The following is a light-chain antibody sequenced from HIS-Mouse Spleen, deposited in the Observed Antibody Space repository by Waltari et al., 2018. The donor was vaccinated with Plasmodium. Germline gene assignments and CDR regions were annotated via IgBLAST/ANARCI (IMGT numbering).Light chain of an antibody. V-gene: IGLV3-9*01. J-gene: IGLJ2*01. Sequence: SYELTQPLSVSVPLGPTARITCGVNNLGSKNVHWYQQKPGQAPVLVIYRDSNRPSGIPERFSGSNSGNTATLTISRAQAGDEADYYCQVWDSSTVVFGGGTKLTVL. CDR3: QVWDSSTVV. CDR2: RDS. CDR1: NLGSKN.